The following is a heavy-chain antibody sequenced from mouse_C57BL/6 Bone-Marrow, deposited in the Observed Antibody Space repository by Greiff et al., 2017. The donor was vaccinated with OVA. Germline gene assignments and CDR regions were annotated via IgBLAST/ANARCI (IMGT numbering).Heavy chain of an antibody. CDR3: ARPRYWYFDV. D-gene: IGHD1-1*01. J-gene: IGHJ1*03. CDR2: IHPNSGST. V-gene: IGHV1-64*01. Sequence: QVQLKQPGAELVKPGASVKLSCKASGYTFTSYWMHWVKQRPGQGLEWIGMIHPNSGSTNYNEKFKSKATLTVDKSSSTAYMQLSSLTSEDSAVYYCARPRYWYFDVWGTGTTVTVSS. CDR1: GYTFTSYW.